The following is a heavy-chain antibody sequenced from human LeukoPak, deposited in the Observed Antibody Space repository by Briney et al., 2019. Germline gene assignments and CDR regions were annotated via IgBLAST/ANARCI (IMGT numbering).Heavy chain of an antibody. CDR1: GGSFSGYY. V-gene: IGHV4-34*01. Sequence: SETLSLTCAVYGGSFSGYYWSWIRQPPGKGLEWIGEINHSGSTNYNPSLKSRVTISVDTSKNQFSLKLSSVTAADTAVYYCARATYYDYVWGSYRYTYYFDYWGQGTLATVSS. CDR3: ARATYYDYVWGSYRYTYYFDY. D-gene: IGHD3-16*02. J-gene: IGHJ4*02. CDR2: INHSGST.